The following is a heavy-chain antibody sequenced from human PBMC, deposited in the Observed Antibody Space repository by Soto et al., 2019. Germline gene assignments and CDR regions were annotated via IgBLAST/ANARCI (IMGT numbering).Heavy chain of an antibody. D-gene: IGHD3-22*01. Sequence: QVHLQESGPGLVQSSGTLSLTCGVSGSPISTGNWWTWVRQHPGKGLEWIGEIYHGGNTNYRPSLKIQVTISVDKAKDQFTLRLSPVTAADTAVYYCARHSSYYYDSSAYYDSWGQGALVTVSS. V-gene: IGHV4-4*02. CDR3: ARHSSYYYDSSAYYDS. CDR2: IYHGGNT. CDR1: GSPISTGNW. J-gene: IGHJ5*01.